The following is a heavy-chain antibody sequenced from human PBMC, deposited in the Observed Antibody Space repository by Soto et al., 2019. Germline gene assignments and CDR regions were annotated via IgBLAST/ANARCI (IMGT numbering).Heavy chain of an antibody. D-gene: IGHD3-10*01. J-gene: IGHJ6*02. CDR3: AGGGITMVRGVMRDYYYGMDV. CDR2: IIPIFGTA. V-gene: IGHV1-69*01. Sequence: QVQLVQSGAEVKKPGSSVKVSCKASGGTFSSYAISWVRQAPGQGLEWMGGIIPIFGTANYAQKFQGRVTITAEESTSTAYMELSSLRSEEPAVYYCAGGGITMVRGVMRDYYYGMDVWGQGTPVTVSS. CDR1: GGTFSSYA.